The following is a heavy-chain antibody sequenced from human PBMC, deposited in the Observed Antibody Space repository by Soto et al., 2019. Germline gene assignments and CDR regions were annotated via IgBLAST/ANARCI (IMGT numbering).Heavy chain of an antibody. D-gene: IGHD3-3*02. CDR2: IDPSDSYT. V-gene: IGHV5-10-1*01. Sequence: GESLKISCKGSGYSFTSYWISWVRQMPGKGLEWMGRIDPSDSYTNYSPSFQGHVTISADKSISTAYLQWSSLKASDTAMYYCARDAPVALGVPNSMDVWGQGTTVTVSS. CDR1: GYSFTSYW. CDR3: ARDAPVALGVPNSMDV. J-gene: IGHJ6*02.